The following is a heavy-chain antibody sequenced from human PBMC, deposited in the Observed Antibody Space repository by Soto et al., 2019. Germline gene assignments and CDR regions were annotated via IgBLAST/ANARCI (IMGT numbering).Heavy chain of an antibody. CDR3: ARVCGGDCHYGMDV. J-gene: IGHJ6*02. Sequence: QLQLQESGPGLVKPSQTLSLTCTVSGCSISSGGYYWSWIRQHPGKGLEWIGYIYYSGSTYYNPSLKSRVTISVDTSKNQFYLKLSSVTAADTAVYYCARVCGGDCHYGMDVWGQGTTVTVSS. CDR2: IYYSGST. D-gene: IGHD2-21*02. CDR1: GCSISSGGYY. V-gene: IGHV4-31*03.